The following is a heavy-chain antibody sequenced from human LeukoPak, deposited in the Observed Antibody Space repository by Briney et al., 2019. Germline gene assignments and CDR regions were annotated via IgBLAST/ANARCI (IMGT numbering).Heavy chain of an antibody. CDR3: ARHSLIGTTPFDY. CDR2: INPSGGST. D-gene: IGHD1-20*01. CDR1: GYXIISFY. J-gene: IGHJ4*02. V-gene: IGHV1-46*01. Sequence: ASVKVSCKSSGYXIISFYIHWVRQAPGQGLEWMGVINPSGGSTAYAQQFQGRVTMTRDTPTSTVYMELSSLRSEDTAVYYCARHSLIGTTPFDYWGQGTLVTVSS.